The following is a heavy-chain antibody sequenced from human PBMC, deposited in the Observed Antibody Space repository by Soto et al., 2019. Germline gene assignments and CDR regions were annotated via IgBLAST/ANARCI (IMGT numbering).Heavy chain of an antibody. D-gene: IGHD4-17*01. CDR3: ARRYGPGFEY. CDR1: YGNIVGFY. CDR2: IYYGGST. J-gene: IGHJ4*02. Sequence: SELMSHTNTVAYGNIVGFYWRRIRKPPGKGLEWVGYIYYGGSTNYNPSLKSRVTISVDTSKNQFSLKLSSVTAADTDVYYGARRYGPGFEYLGQGTLVIV. V-gene: IGHV4-59*08.